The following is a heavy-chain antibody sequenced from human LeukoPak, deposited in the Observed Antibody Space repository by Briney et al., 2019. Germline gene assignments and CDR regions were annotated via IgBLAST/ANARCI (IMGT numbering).Heavy chain of an antibody. Sequence: PGGSLRLSCAASGFTFSSYGMHWVRQAPGKGLEWVAVIWYDGSNKYYADSVKGRFTISRDNSKNTLYLQMNSLRAEDTAVYYCARDPGLDYGDYGMDVWGQGTTVTVSS. CDR1: GFTFSSYG. J-gene: IGHJ6*02. CDR3: ARDPGLDYGDYGMDV. D-gene: IGHD4-17*01. V-gene: IGHV3-33*01. CDR2: IWYDGSNK.